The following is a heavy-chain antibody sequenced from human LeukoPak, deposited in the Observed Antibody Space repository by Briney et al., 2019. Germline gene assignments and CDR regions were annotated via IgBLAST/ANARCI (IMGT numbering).Heavy chain of an antibody. CDR3: VKVGGVAGTGAYYYYGMDV. CDR1: GFTFSSYA. J-gene: IGHJ6*02. Sequence: GGSLRLSCSASGFTFSSYAMHWVRQAPGKGLEYVSAISSNGGSTYYADSVKGRFTISRDNSKNTLYLQMSSLRAEDTAVYYCVKVGGVAGTGAYYYYGMDVWGQGTTVTVSS. V-gene: IGHV3-64D*09. CDR2: ISSNGGST. D-gene: IGHD6-19*01.